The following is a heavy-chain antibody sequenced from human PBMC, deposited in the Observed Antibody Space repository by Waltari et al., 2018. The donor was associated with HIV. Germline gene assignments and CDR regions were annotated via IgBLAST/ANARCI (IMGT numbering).Heavy chain of an antibody. CDR3: ARHVGVSSTWSINYNWFDP. J-gene: IGHJ5*02. CDR2: IYYNGNT. V-gene: IGHV4-39*01. Sequence: QLQLQESGPGLVTPSETLSLTCTVSDASISSSSYYWGWIRQPPGKGLEWIGSIYYNGNTYYNPSLKSRVTISVDTSKKQFSLKLSTVTAADTAVYYCARHVGVSSTWSINYNWFDPWGQGTLVTVSS. CDR1: DASISSSSYY. D-gene: IGHD6-13*01.